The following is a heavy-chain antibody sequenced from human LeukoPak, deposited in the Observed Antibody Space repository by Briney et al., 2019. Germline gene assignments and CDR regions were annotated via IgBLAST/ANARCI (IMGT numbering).Heavy chain of an antibody. Sequence: GGSLRLSCAASGFTFSSYGMHWVRQVPGKGLEWVAFIRYDGSNKYYADSVKGRFTISRDNSKNTLYLQMNSLRAEDTAVYYCAKDLGLVMATSSVGYFDYWGQGTLVTVSS. CDR3: AKDLGLVMATSSVGYFDY. CDR1: GFTFSSYG. V-gene: IGHV3-30*02. D-gene: IGHD5-24*01. CDR2: IRYDGSNK. J-gene: IGHJ4*02.